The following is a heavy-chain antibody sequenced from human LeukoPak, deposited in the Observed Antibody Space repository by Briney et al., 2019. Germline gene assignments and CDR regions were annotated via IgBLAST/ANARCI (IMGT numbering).Heavy chain of an antibody. D-gene: IGHD6-13*01. V-gene: IGHV4-34*01. CDR1: GGSFSGYY. Sequence: PSETLSLTCAVYGGSFSGYYWSWIRQPPGKGLEWIGEINHSGSTNYNPSLKSRVTMSVDTSKNQFSLKVSSVTAADTAVYYCAREGHSRFDYWGQGTPVTVSS. CDR2: INHSGST. J-gene: IGHJ4*02. CDR3: AREGHSRFDY.